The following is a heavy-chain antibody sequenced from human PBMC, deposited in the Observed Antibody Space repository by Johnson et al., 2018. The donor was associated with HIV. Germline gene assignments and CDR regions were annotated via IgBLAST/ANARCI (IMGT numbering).Heavy chain of an antibody. V-gene: IGHV3-20*04. CDR2: INWNGGST. Sequence: VQLVESGGGVVRPGGSLRLSCAVSGFTFDDYGMSWVRQAPGKGLEWVSGINWNGGSTGYAVSVKGRFTISRDNAKNSLYLQMNSLRAEDTAVYYCARDRGYWDAFDIWGQGTMVTVSS. J-gene: IGHJ3*02. CDR1: GFTFDDYG. D-gene: IGHD3-22*01. CDR3: ARDRGYWDAFDI.